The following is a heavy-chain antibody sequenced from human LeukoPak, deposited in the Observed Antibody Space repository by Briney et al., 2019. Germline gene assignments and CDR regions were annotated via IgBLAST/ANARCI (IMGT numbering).Heavy chain of an antibody. CDR2: ISFDGSKK. D-gene: IGHD2-2*01. CDR1: GFTFSTYA. V-gene: IGHV3-30-3*01. CDR3: ARDRGSSANRYPPHY. Sequence: PGGSLRLSCAASGFTFSTYAAHWVRQAPGKGLEWVAVISFDGSKKYYADSVKGRFTISRDNSNSTLYLQMNSLTGEDTAVYYCARDRGSSANRYPPHYWGQGTLVTVSS. J-gene: IGHJ4*02.